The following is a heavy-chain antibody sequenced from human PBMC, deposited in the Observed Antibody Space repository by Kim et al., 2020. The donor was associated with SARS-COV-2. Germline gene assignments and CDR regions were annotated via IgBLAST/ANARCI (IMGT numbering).Heavy chain of an antibody. CDR3: ARQHPRPSEPGWCDP. J-gene: IGHJ5*02. V-gene: IGHV4-39*01. Sequence: SLKSRVTVSVDTSKNQFSLKLSSVTAADTAVYYCARQHPRPSEPGWCDPWGQGTLVTVSS. D-gene: IGHD2-2*01.